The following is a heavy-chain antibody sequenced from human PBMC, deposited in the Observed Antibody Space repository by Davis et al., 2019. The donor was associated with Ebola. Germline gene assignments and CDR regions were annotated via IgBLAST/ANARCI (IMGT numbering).Heavy chain of an antibody. J-gene: IGHJ6*04. CDR2: IYSGGST. D-gene: IGHD6-19*01. CDR3: AKGWKSSGWPDYYYGMDV. CDR1: GFTVSSNY. Sequence: GESLKISCAASGFTVSSNYMSWVRQAPGKGLEWVSVIYSGGSTYYADSVKGRFTISRDNSKNTLYLQMNSLRAEDTAVYYCAKGWKSSGWPDYYYGMDVWGKGTTVTVSS. V-gene: IGHV3-53*05.